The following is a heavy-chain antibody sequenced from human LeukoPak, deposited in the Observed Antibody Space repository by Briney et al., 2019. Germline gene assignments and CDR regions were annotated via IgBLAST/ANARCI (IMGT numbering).Heavy chain of an antibody. CDR1: GGSISDYY. D-gene: IGHD3-22*01. Sequence: SETLSLTCAVSGGSISDYYWSWIRRPPGKGLEWIGYIYYSGSSNYNPSLYSRVTISRDTSKNRSSLNLNSVTAADTAVYFCARSPSGYRFDYWGQGALVTVSS. CDR2: IYYSGSS. V-gene: IGHV4-59*01. J-gene: IGHJ4*02. CDR3: ARSPSGYRFDY.